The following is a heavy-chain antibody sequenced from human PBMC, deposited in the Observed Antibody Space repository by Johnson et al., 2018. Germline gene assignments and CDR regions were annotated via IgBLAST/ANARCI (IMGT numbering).Heavy chain of an antibody. CDR3: ARDKGIHSGSYYNSPGYYYYGMDV. D-gene: IGHD3-10*01. CDR1: GGTFSSYA. J-gene: IGHJ6*02. Sequence: QVQLVQSGAEVKKPGSSVKVSCKASGGTFSSYAISWVRQAPGQGLEWMGGIIPIFGTANYAQKFQGRVTITADESTSTAYMELSSLRTEDTAVYYRARDKGIHSGSYYNSPGYYYYGMDVWGQGTTVTVSS. CDR2: IIPIFGTA. V-gene: IGHV1-69*01.